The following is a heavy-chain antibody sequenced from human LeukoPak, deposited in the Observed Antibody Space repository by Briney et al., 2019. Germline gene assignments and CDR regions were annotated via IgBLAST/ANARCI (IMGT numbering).Heavy chain of an antibody. J-gene: IGHJ4*02. CDR3: AKVPGYCSSTSCYGYDY. D-gene: IGHD2-2*01. CDR1: GFTFSSYA. Sequence: GGSLRLSCAASGFTFSSYAMHWVRQAPGKGLEWVSAISGSGGSTYYADSVKGRFTISRDNSKNTLYLQMNSLRAEDTAVYYCAKVPGYCSSTSCYGYDYWGQGTLVTVSS. CDR2: ISGSGGST. V-gene: IGHV3-23*01.